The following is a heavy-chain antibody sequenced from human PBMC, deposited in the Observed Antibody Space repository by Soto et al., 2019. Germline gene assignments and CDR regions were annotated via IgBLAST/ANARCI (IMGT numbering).Heavy chain of an antibody. Sequence: PGGSPRLSCATPWFTFNNHSLSSGPPAPGKGLEWVSTISGSGTNTYYADSVKGRFTISRDNSKNTLYLQMNSLRAEDTAVYYCAKGYCTNGVCQTDYWGQGTLVTVSS. CDR3: AKGYCTNGVCQTDY. CDR1: WFTFNNHS. CDR2: ISGSGTNT. J-gene: IGHJ4*02. D-gene: IGHD2-8*01. V-gene: IGHV3-23*01.